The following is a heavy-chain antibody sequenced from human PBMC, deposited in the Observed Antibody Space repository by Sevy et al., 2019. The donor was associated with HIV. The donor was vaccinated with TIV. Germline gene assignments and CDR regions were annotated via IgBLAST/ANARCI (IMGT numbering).Heavy chain of an antibody. CDR3: ARAQIAAAGSPIGY. Sequence: GGSLRLSCAASGFTFSSYAMLWVRQAPGKGLEWVAVISYDGSNNYYADSVKGRFTISRDNSKNTLYLQMNSLRAEDTAVYYCARAQIAAAGSPIGYWGQGTLVTVSS. V-gene: IGHV3-30-3*01. J-gene: IGHJ4*02. D-gene: IGHD6-13*01. CDR1: GFTFSSYA. CDR2: ISYDGSNN.